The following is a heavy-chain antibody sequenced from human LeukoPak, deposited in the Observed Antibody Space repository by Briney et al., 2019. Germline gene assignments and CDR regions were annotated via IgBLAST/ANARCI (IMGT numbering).Heavy chain of an antibody. CDR1: GFTFSSYS. CDR3: ARDGRVTVGATRYGY. CDR2: ISSSSSHI. D-gene: IGHD1-26*01. Sequence: PGGSLRLSCAASGFTFSSYSMNWVRQAPGKGLEWVSSISSSSSHIHSADSVKGRFTISRDNAKNSLYLQMNSLRAGDTAVYYCARDGRVTVGATRYGYWGQGTLVTVSS. J-gene: IGHJ4*02. V-gene: IGHV3-21*01.